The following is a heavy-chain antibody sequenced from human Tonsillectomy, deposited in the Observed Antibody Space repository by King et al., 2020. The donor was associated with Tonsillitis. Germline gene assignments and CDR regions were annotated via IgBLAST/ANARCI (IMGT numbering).Heavy chain of an antibody. Sequence: VQLVESGGGLVQPGGSLRLSCAASGFTFSSFAMSWVRQPPGKGLEWVSAISGSGASTYYADSVKGRFTISRDNSKNTLYLQRNSLRAEDTAVYYCAKLESSGYTLDYWGQGTLVTVSS. CDR1: GFTFSSFA. CDR3: AKLESSGYTLDY. D-gene: IGHD3-22*01. V-gene: IGHV3-23*04. CDR2: ISGSGAST. J-gene: IGHJ4*02.